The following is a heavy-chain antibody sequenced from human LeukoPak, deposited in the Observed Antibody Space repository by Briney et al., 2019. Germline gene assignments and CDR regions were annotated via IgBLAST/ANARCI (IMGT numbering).Heavy chain of an antibody. CDR1: GYTFTGYF. CDR3: ARAQSLTAPAGTFANS. Sequence: ASVKVSCKASGYTFTGYFLHWVRRAPGQGFGWMGWINPNSGGTYYTQRFQGRVTMTRDTPISTAYMELSSLRSDDTAVYYCARAQSLTAPAGTFANSWGQGTLVTVSS. D-gene: IGHD6-13*01. V-gene: IGHV1-2*02. CDR2: INPNSGGT. J-gene: IGHJ4*02.